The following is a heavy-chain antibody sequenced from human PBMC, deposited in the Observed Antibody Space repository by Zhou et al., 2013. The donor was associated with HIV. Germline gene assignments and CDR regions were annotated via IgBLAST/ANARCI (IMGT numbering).Heavy chain of an antibody. D-gene: IGHD3-9*01. CDR3: ATRQTPYIDVLTERVAAAGENDVFEI. J-gene: IGHJ3*02. Sequence: QVQLTQSGTEVKKPGSSVRVSCKASGGTFATYSVSWVRQAPGQRLEWMGRIIPILRRPNYAQKFQGRVTITADKSTTTLDLSSLTLDDTAVYYCATRQTPYIDVLTERVAAAGENDVFEIWGQGTTVTVSS. CDR2: IIPILRRP. V-gene: IGHV1-69*04. CDR1: GGTFATYS.